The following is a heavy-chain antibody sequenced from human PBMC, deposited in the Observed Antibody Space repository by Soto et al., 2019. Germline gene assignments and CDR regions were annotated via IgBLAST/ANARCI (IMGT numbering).Heavy chain of an antibody. CDR1: GFTFRSYA. D-gene: IGHD1-26*01. J-gene: IGHJ5*02. CDR2: ISGSGGST. V-gene: IGHV3-23*01. Sequence: EVQLMESGGGLAQPGGSLRLSCAASGFTFRSYAMSWVRQAPGKGLEWVSVISGSGGSTYSADSVKGRFTISRDNSKNTLYLQMNSLRAEDAAVYYCAKDGGVGAIPYNWFDPWGQGTLVTVSS. CDR3: AKDGGVGAIPYNWFDP.